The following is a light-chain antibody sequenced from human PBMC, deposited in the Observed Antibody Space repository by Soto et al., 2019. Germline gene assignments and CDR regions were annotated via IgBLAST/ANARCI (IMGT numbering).Light chain of an antibody. CDR3: SSFRSSSTSYV. CDR1: SSVIGDSNY. Sequence: QSALTQPASVSGSPGQSITISCTGTSSVIGDSNYVSWYQQHPGKAPKLVIYDVSNRPSGVSNRFSGSKSANTASLTISGLQAEDDADYYCSSFRSSSTSYVFGTGTKVTVL. V-gene: IGLV2-14*03. J-gene: IGLJ1*01. CDR2: DVS.